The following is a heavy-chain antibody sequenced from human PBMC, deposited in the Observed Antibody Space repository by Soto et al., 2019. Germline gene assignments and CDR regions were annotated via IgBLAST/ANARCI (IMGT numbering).Heavy chain of an antibody. CDR1: GFTFSSYA. J-gene: IGHJ4*02. CDR3: AKEIEVSVYWDGC. CDR2: IRCSGGST. V-gene: IGHV3-23*01. D-gene: IGHD1-26*01. Sequence: PEGSLRRSCASSGFTFSSYAMSWLRQAPGKGLEWVSAIRCSGGSTYYVDSVKVRFTISRDNSKNTLYQEMNSRRAEDTAVYYCAKEIEVSVYWDGCWGQGPLVTVSS.